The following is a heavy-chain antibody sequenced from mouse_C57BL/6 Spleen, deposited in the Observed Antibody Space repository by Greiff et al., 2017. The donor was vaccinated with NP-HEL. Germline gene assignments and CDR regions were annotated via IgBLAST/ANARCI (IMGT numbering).Heavy chain of an antibody. D-gene: IGHD1-1*01. CDR2: INPNNGGT. CDR1: GYTFTDYY. Sequence: EVQLQQSGPELVKPGASVKISCKASGYTFTDYYMNWVKQSHGKSLEWIGDINPNNGGTSYNQKFKGKATLTVDKSSSTAYMELRSLTSEDSAVYYCASPHYYGSRGYAMDYWGQGTSVTVSS. J-gene: IGHJ4*01. V-gene: IGHV1-26*01. CDR3: ASPHYYGSRGYAMDY.